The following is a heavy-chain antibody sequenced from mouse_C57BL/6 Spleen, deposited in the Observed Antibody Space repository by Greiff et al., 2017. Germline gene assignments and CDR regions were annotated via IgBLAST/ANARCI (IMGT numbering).Heavy chain of an antibody. CDR2: SRNKANDYTT. CDR1: GFTFSDFY. CDR3: ARDGYDYEDGFAY. Sequence: EVNVVESGGGLVQSGRSLRLSCATSGFTFSDFYMEWVRQAPGKGLEWIAASRNKANDYTTEYSASVKGRFIVSRDTSQSILYLQMNALRAEDTAIYYWARDGYDYEDGFAYWGQGTLATVSA. J-gene: IGHJ3*01. D-gene: IGHD2-4*01. V-gene: IGHV7-1*01.